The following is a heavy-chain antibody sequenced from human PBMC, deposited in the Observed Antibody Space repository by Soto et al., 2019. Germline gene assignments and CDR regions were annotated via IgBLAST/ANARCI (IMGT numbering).Heavy chain of an antibody. CDR3: AGRASRYYYDSSGYFDY. Sequence: SETLSLTCTVSGVSFSSYYWSWIRQPPGKGLEWIGYIHYSGSTSYNPSLKSRVAISVDTSKNQFSLKLSSVTAADTAVYYCAGRASRYYYDSSGYFDYWGQGTLVT. V-gene: IGHV4-59*01. CDR1: GVSFSSYY. CDR2: IHYSGST. J-gene: IGHJ4*02. D-gene: IGHD3-22*01.